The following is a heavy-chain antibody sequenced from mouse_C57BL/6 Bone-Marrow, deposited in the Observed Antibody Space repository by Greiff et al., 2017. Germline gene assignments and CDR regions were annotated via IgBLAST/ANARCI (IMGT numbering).Heavy chain of an antibody. CDR3: ASYGNYGY. V-gene: IGHV1-50*01. CDR1: GYTFTSYW. J-gene: IGHJ2*01. CDR2: IDPSDSYT. Sequence: QVQLKQPGAELVKPGASVKLSCKASGYTFTSYWMQWVKQRPGQGLEWIGEIDPSDSYTNYNQKFKGKATLTVDTSSSTAYMQLSSLTSEDSAVYYCASYGNYGYWGQGTTLTVSS. D-gene: IGHD2-1*01.